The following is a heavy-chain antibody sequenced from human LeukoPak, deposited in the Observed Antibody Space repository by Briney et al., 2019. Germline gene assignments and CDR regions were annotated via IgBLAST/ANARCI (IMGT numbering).Heavy chain of an antibody. J-gene: IGHJ4*02. Sequence: PSEPLSLTCTVSGGSVSSGSYYWSWIRQPPGKGLEWIGYIYYSGSTNYNPSLKSRVTISVDTSKNQFSLKLSSVAAADTAVYYCARDPFHSGYDGSYFDYWGQGTLVTVSS. CDR1: GGSVSSGSYY. CDR3: ARDPFHSGYDGSYFDY. D-gene: IGHD5-12*01. CDR2: IYYSGST. V-gene: IGHV4-61*01.